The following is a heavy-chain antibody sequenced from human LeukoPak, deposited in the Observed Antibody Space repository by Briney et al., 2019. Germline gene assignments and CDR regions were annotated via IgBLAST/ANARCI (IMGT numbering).Heavy chain of an antibody. Sequence: PGGSLRLSCAASGFTFSSYAMSWVRQAPGKGLEWVSAISGSGGNTYYADSVKGRFTISRDNSKNTLNLQMNSLRAEDTAVYYCAKGGGGDYDAFDIWGQGTMVTVSS. CDR3: AKGGGGDYDAFDI. J-gene: IGHJ3*02. V-gene: IGHV3-23*01. CDR1: GFTFSSYA. CDR2: ISGSGGNT. D-gene: IGHD2-21*02.